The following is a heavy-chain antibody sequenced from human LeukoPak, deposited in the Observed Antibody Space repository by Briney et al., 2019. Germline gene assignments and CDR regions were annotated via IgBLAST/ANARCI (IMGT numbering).Heavy chain of an antibody. CDR2: INPSGGST. CDR1: GYTFSNYG. D-gene: IGHD3-10*01. J-gene: IGHJ6*03. Sequence: GASVKVSCKASGYTFSNYGISWVRQAPGQGLEWMGIINPSGGSTSYAQKFQGRVTMTRDMSTSTVYMELSSLRSEDTAVYYCAREGKPGYYYYMDVWGKGTTVTVSS. CDR3: AREGKPGYYYYMDV. V-gene: IGHV1-46*01.